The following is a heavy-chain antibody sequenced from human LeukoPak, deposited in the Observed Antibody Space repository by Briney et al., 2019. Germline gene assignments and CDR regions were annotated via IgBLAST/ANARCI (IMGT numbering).Heavy chain of an antibody. D-gene: IGHD6-13*01. CDR2: ISSSSSYI. V-gene: IGHV3-21*01. CDR1: GFTLSSYS. Sequence: GGSLRLSCAASGFTLSSYSMSWVRQAPGKGLEWVSSISSSSSYIYYADSVKGRFTISRDNAKNSLYLQMNSLRAEDTAVYYCARQAHSSWYWFDPWGQGTLVTVSS. J-gene: IGHJ5*02. CDR3: ARQAHSSWYWFDP.